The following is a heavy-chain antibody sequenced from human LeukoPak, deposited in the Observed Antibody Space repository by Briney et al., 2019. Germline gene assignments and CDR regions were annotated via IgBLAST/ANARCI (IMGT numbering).Heavy chain of an antibody. CDR3: AKSPYSSSWYLVY. Sequence: GGSLRLSCAASGFTFSSYGMSWVRQAPGKGLEWVSAISGSGGSTYYADSVKGRFTISRDNSKNTLYLQMNSLRAEDTAVYYCAKSPYSSSWYLVYWGQGTLVTVSS. V-gene: IGHV3-23*01. J-gene: IGHJ4*02. CDR2: ISGSGGST. CDR1: GFTFSSYG. D-gene: IGHD6-13*01.